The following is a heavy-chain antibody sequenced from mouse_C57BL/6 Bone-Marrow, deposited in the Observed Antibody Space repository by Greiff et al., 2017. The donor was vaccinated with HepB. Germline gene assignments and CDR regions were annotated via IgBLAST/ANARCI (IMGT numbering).Heavy chain of an antibody. Sequence: EVQLQQSVAELVRPGASVKLSCTASGFNIKNTSMHWVKQRPEQGLEWIGRIDPANGNTKYAPKFQGKATITADTSSNTAYLQLSSLTSEDTAIYYWARSGIYYGNYGNWGQGTTLTVSS. V-gene: IGHV14-3*01. J-gene: IGHJ2*01. CDR1: GFNIKNTS. CDR2: IDPANGNT. CDR3: ARSGIYYGNYGN. D-gene: IGHD2-1*01.